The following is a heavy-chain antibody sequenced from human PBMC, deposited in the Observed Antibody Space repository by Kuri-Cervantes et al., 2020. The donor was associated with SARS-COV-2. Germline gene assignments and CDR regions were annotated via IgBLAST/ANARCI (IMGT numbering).Heavy chain of an antibody. V-gene: IGHV4-59*01. CDR2: IYYSGST. J-gene: IGHJ3*02. CDR3: ARDFGGSYYADAFDI. CDR1: GGSFSGYY. D-gene: IGHD1-26*01. Sequence: SQTLSLTCAVYGGSFSGYYWSWIRQPPGKGLEWIGYIYYSGSTNYNPSLKSRVTISVDTSKNQFSLKLSSVTAADTAVYYCARDFGGSYYADAFDIWGQGTMVTVSS.